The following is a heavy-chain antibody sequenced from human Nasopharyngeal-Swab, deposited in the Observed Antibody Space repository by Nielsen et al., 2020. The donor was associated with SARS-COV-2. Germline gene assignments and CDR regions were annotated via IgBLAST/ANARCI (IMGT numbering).Heavy chain of an antibody. CDR2: IKQDGSEK. J-gene: IGHJ6*02. CDR3: ARDSDIPYSGYGMDV. CDR1: GFTFSSYW. V-gene: IGHV3-7*01. Sequence: GESLKISCAASGFTFSSYWMSWVRQAPGKGLEWVANIKQDGSEKYYVDSVKGRFTISRDSAKNSLYLQMNSLRAEDTAVYYCARDSDIPYSGYGMDVWGQGTTVTVSS. D-gene: IGHD6-13*01.